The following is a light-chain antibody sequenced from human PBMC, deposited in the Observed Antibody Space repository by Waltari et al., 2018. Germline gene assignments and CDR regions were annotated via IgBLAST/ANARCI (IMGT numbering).Light chain of an antibody. CDR2: WAC. CDR1: QSVLRTSSNKNF. Sequence: DIVMTQSPDSLTLSLGERATISCKSSQSVLRTSSNKNFLAWYQQKSGQPPKLLFYWACTRESGVPDRVSGSGSGTDFTLTISSLQSEDVAIYYCQQYYDSPITFGPGTKVDV. J-gene: IGKJ3*01. CDR3: QQYYDSPIT. V-gene: IGKV4-1*01.